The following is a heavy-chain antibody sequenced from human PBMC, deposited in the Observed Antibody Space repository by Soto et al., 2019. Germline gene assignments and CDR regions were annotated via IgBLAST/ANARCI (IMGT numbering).Heavy chain of an antibody. Sequence: QVQLVQSGAEVKQPGASVKVSCKASGYTFTNYGFTWVRQAPGQGLEWLGWISTYNGNTKYAHKVQGRLTMTTDTSTSTDNMELTSLRSDDTALYYCARATVTASYYYMDVWGKGSTVTVSS. J-gene: IGHJ6*03. V-gene: IGHV1-18*01. CDR1: GYTFTNYG. CDR2: ISTYNGNT. CDR3: ARATVTASYYYMDV. D-gene: IGHD4-17*01.